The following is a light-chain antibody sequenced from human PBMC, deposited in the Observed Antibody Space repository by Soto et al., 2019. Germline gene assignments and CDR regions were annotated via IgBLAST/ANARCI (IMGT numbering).Light chain of an antibody. CDR1: QSISNW. CDR2: KAS. V-gene: IGKV1-5*03. J-gene: IGKJ1*01. CDR3: QRYDSFRT. Sequence: DIQMTQSPSTLFASVGDRVTITCRASQSISNWLAWYQQKPGKVPKLLIYKASTLESGVPSRFSGSASGTEFTLTISSLQPDDFATYYCQRYDSFRTFGQGTTVEIK.